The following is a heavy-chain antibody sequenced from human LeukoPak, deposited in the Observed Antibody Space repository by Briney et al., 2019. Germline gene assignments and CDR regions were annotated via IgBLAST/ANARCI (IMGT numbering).Heavy chain of an antibody. V-gene: IGHV3-48*04. J-gene: IGHJ4*02. CDR2: ISSGGSSI. CDR1: GFTFSSYG. Sequence: PGGSLRLSCAASGFTFSSYGMSWVRQAPGKGLEWVSYISSGGSSIYYADSVKGRFTISRDNAKNSLYLQMNSLRAEDTAVYYCARGTGDLDYWGQGTLVTVSS. CDR3: ARGTGDLDY. D-gene: IGHD3-10*01.